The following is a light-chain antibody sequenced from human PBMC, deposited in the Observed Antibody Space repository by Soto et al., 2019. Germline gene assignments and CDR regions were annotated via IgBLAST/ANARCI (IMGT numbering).Light chain of an antibody. CDR3: MQGTHWPRT. Sequence: DVVMTQSPLSLPVTLGQPASISCRSSQGLVDSDGNTYLGWFQQWPGQSPRRLIYKVSNRDSGVPDRFSGSGSGTDFTLKISRVEAADVGVYYCMQGTHWPRTFGQGTRVEIK. V-gene: IGKV2-30*01. J-gene: IGKJ1*01. CDR1: QGLVDSDGNTY. CDR2: KVS.